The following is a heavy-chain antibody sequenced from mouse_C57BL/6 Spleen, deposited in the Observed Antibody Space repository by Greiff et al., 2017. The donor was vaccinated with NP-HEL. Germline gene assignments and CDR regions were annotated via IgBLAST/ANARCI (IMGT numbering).Heavy chain of an antibody. J-gene: IGHJ4*01. CDR3: ARSITTVVAHYYAMDY. V-gene: IGHV1-50*01. Sequence: QVQLQQPGAELVKPGASVKLSCKASGYTFTSYWMQWVKQRPGQGLEWIGEIDPSDSYTNYNQKFKGKATLTVDTSSSTATMQLSSLTSEDSAVYYCARSITTVVAHYYAMDYWGQGTSVTVSS. CDR1: GYTFTSYW. D-gene: IGHD1-1*01. CDR2: IDPSDSYT.